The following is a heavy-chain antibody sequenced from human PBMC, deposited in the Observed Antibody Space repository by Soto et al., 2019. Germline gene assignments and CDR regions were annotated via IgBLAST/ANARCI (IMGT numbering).Heavy chain of an antibody. CDR3: ARVAYSSGWYPDY. D-gene: IGHD6-19*01. CDR2: IYYSGST. Sequence: PSETLSLTCTFSGGSISSYYWSWIRQPPGKGLEWIGYIYYSGSTNYNPSLKSRVTISVDTSKNQFSLKLSSVTAADTAVYYCARVAYSSGWYPDYWGQGTLVTVSS. V-gene: IGHV4-59*01. CDR1: GGSISSYY. J-gene: IGHJ4*02.